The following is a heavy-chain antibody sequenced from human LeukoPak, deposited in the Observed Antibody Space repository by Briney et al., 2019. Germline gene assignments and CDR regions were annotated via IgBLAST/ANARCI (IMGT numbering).Heavy chain of an antibody. Sequence: PGGSLRLSCAASGFPFRDYYMSWIRQAPGKGLEWVAYISIRGSGVYYADSVQGRFTISRDNAKNSLHLQMNSLKTEDTAVYYCTTDSYGPLDFWGQGTLVTVSS. D-gene: IGHD1-26*01. CDR1: GFPFRDYY. V-gene: IGHV3-11*01. CDR2: ISIRGSGV. J-gene: IGHJ4*02. CDR3: TTDSYGPLDF.